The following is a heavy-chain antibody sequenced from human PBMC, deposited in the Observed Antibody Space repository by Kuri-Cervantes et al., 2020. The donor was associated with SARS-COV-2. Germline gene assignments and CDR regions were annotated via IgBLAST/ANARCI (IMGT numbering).Heavy chain of an antibody. D-gene: IGHD3-16*01. CDR1: GFTFSSYW. V-gene: IGHV3-23*01. CDR2: ISGSGGST. CDR3: AKSWGRHYFDY. Sequence: GESLKISCAASGFTFSSYWMSWVRQAPGKGLEWVSAISGSGGSTYYADSVKGRFTISRDNSKNTLYLQMNSLRAEDTAVYYCAKSWGRHYFDYWGQGTLVTVSS. J-gene: IGHJ4*02.